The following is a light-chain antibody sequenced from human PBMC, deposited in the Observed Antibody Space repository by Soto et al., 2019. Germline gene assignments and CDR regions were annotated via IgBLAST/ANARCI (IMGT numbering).Light chain of an antibody. CDR2: DNN. CDR3: GTWDSSLRAGPYV. J-gene: IGLJ1*01. Sequence: QSVLTQPPSVSAAPGQKVTISCSGSSSNIGNNYVSWYQQLPGTAPKLLSYDNNKRPSGIPDRFSGSNSGTSATLGITGRQTGDEADYYCGTWDSSLRAGPYVFGTGTKVTVL. V-gene: IGLV1-51*01. CDR1: SSNIGNNY.